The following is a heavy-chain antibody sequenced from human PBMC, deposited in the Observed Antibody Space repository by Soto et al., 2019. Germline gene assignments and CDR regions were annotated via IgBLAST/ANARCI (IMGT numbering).Heavy chain of an antibody. CDR1: GGTFSSYT. J-gene: IGHJ3*02. D-gene: IGHD1-1*01. V-gene: IGHV1-69*02. Sequence: ASVKASCKASGGTFSSYTISCVRQAPGQGLEWMGRIIPILGIANYAQKFQGRVTITADKSTSTAYMELSSLRSEDTAVYYCASETGTTDAFDIWGQGTMVTVSS. CDR3: ASETGTTDAFDI. CDR2: IIPILGIA.